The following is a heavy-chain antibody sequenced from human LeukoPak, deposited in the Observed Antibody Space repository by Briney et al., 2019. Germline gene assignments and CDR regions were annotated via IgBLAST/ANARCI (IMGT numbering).Heavy chain of an antibody. CDR1: GFTFSSYA. J-gene: IGHJ4*02. V-gene: IGHV3-30-3*01. Sequence: GGSLRLSCAASGFTFSSYAMHWVRQAPGKGLEWVAVISYDGSNKYYADSVKGRFTISRDNSKNTLYLQMNSLRAEDTAVYYCARENRDDLYYFDYWGQGTLVTVSS. CDR2: ISYDGSNK. CDR3: ARENRDDLYYFDY. D-gene: IGHD2-21*02.